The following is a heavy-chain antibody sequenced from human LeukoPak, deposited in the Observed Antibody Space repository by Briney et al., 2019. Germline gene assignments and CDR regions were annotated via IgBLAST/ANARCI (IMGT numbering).Heavy chain of an antibody. CDR2: IGGNGDTS. CDR3: ATRHEYSYPY. Sequence: GGSLRLSCAASGFTFSNYAMHWVRQAPGKGLEYVSAIGGNGDTSYYADSVKGRFTISRDNSKNTVYLQMGSLRTEDMAVYYCATRHEYSYPYWGQGTLVTDSS. V-gene: IGHV3-64*02. D-gene: IGHD5-18*01. J-gene: IGHJ4*02. CDR1: GFTFSNYA.